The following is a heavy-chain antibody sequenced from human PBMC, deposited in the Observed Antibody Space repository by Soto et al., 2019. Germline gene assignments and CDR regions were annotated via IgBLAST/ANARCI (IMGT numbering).Heavy chain of an antibody. CDR1: GYTFTGYY. Sequence: ASVKVSCKASGYTFTGYYMHWVRQAPGQGLEWMGWINPNSGGTNYAQKFQGWVTMTRDTSISTAYMELSRLRSDDTAVYYCAVFYDILTGPADAFDIWGQGTMVTXS. V-gene: IGHV1-2*04. J-gene: IGHJ3*02. D-gene: IGHD3-9*01. CDR2: INPNSGGT. CDR3: AVFYDILTGPADAFDI.